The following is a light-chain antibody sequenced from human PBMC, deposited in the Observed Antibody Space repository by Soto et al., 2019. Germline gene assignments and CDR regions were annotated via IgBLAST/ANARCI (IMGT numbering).Light chain of an antibody. CDR2: SNN. CDR1: SANIGNNY. Sequence: QSVLTQPPSASGTHGQRVTISCSGRSANIGNNYVCWYQQLPGTAPKLLIYSNNQRPSGVPDRFSGSKSGTSASLAISGLRSEDEADYYCVSLDDSLSGLVFGTGTKVTVL. CDR3: VSLDDSLSGLV. J-gene: IGLJ1*01. V-gene: IGLV1-47*02.